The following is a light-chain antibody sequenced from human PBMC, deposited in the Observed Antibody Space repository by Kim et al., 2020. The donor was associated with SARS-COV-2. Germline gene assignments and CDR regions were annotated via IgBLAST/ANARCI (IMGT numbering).Light chain of an antibody. V-gene: IGLV1-47*01. CDR3: AARDDTLSGFL. Sequence: ELTQPPSASGTPGQRVTISCSGSISNIGSHSVYWYQQFPGTAPKLLIYRNDQWPSGVPDRFSGSKSGTSASLAINGLRSADEADYYCAARDDTLSGFLFGGGTKVTVL. CDR2: RND. J-gene: IGLJ1*01. CDR1: ISNIGSHS.